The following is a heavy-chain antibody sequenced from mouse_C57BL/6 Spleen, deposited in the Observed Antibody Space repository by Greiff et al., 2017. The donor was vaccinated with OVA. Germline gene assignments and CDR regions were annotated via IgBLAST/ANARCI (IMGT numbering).Heavy chain of an antibody. CDR1: GYSITSGYY. Sequence: EVKLLESGPGLVKPSQSLSLTCSVTGYSITSGYYWNWIRQFPGNKLEWMGYISYDGSNNYNPSLKNRISITRDTSKNQFFLKLNSVTTEDTATYYCASSNYYWYFDVWGTGTTVTVSS. V-gene: IGHV3-6*01. CDR3: ASSNYYWYFDV. CDR2: ISYDGSN. J-gene: IGHJ1*03. D-gene: IGHD2-5*01.